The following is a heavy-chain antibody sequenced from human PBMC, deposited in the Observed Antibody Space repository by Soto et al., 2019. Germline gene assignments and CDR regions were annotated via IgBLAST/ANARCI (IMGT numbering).Heavy chain of an antibody. J-gene: IGHJ6*02. Sequence: QVQLQESGPGLVKPSQTLSLTCTVSGGSISSGDYYWSWIRQPPGKGLEWIGYIYYSGSTYYNPSLKSRVTIAVHTSKTQFSLKLRPVTAADTAVYYCARVSLVGDPYYYGMDVWGQGTTVTVSS. CDR3: ARVSLVGDPYYYGMDV. CDR2: IYYSGST. CDR1: GGSISSGDYY. V-gene: IGHV4-30-4*01. D-gene: IGHD1-26*01.